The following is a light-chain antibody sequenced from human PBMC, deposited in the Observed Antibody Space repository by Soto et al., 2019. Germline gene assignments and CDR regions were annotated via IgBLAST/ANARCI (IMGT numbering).Light chain of an antibody. Sequence: ELVMTQSPVTLSVSPGERATLSCRASQSVSNNLAWYQQKPGQAPSLLIYGASTRATGIPARFSGSGSGTDFTLTISSLQSEDFAVYYCQQYNNWPPFTFGQGTRLEIK. CDR1: QSVSNN. CDR3: QQYNNWPPFT. V-gene: IGKV3-15*01. CDR2: GAS. J-gene: IGKJ5*01.